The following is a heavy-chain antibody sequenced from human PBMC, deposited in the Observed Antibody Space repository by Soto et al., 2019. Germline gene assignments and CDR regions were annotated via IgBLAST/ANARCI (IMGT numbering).Heavy chain of an antibody. CDR3: ARESSWSGWFPL. V-gene: IGHV4-61*01. Sequence: QVQLQESGPGLVKPSETLSLTCTVSGGSVSSGSYYWSWIRQPPGKGLEWIGYIYYSGSTDYNPSLKSRVTISVDTSKNQFSLKLSSVTTADTAVYYWARESSWSGWFPLWGQGTLVTVSS. D-gene: IGHD6-19*01. CDR2: IYYSGST. J-gene: IGHJ4*02. CDR1: GGSVSSGSYY.